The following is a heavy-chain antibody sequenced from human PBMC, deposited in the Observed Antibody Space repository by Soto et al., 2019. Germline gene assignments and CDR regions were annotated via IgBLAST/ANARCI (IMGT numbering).Heavy chain of an antibody. J-gene: IGHJ5*02. CDR3: ARQDRVVAEGRWFDP. Sequence: SETLSLTCTVSGYSISSGYHWAWIRQPPGKGLGWLGSVHYSGNTYYNPSLKSRLTISVDKSKNQFSLNLSSVTAADTAVYYCARQDRVVAEGRWFDPWGQGTLVTVSS. V-gene: IGHV4-38-2*02. CDR2: VHYSGNT. CDR1: GYSISSGYH. D-gene: IGHD2-15*01.